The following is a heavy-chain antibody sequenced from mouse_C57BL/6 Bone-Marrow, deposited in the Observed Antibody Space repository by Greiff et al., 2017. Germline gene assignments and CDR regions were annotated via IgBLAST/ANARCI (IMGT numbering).Heavy chain of an antibody. V-gene: IGHV5-17*01. Sequence: EVKLMESGGGLVKPGGSLKLSCAASGFTFSDYGMHWVRQAPEKGLEWVAYISSGSSTIYYADTVKGRFTISRDNAKNTLFLQMTSLRSEDTAMYYCARTVATDFDVWGTGTTVTVSS. CDR1: GFTFSDYG. D-gene: IGHD1-1*01. CDR2: ISSGSSTI. J-gene: IGHJ1*03. CDR3: ARTVATDFDV.